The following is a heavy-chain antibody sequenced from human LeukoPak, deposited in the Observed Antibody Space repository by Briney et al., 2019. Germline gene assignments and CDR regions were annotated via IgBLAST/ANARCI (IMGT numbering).Heavy chain of an antibody. J-gene: IGHJ4*02. CDR2: LSGSGGST. CDR3: AKGRREVVTAIFDY. Sequence: GGSLRLSCATSGFTFSDYPMNWVRPAPGKGLEWVSSLSGSGGSTYYADSVGGRFTISRDNSKNTLYLQVNSLRAEDTAIYYCAKGRREVVTAIFDYWGQGTLVTVSS. D-gene: IGHD2-21*02. V-gene: IGHV3-23*01. CDR1: GFTFSDYP.